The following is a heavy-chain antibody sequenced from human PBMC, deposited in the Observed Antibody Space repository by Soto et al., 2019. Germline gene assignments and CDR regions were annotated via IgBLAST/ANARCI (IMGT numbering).Heavy chain of an antibody. Sequence: GGSLRLSCAASGFTFSSYAMSWVRQAPGKGLEWVSAISGSGGSTYYADSVKGRFTISRDNSKNTLYLQMNSPRAEDTAVYYCAKSASIAARLGDYFDYWGQGTLVTSPQ. D-gene: IGHD6-6*01. V-gene: IGHV3-23*01. CDR2: ISGSGGST. J-gene: IGHJ4*02. CDR3: AKSASIAARLGDYFDY. CDR1: GFTFSSYA.